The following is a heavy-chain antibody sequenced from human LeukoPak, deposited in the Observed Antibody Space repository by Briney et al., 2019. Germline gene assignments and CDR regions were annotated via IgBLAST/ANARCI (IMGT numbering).Heavy chain of an antibody. V-gene: IGHV4-61*02. CDR1: GDSISGGDYY. CDR2: ISSSGST. D-gene: IGHD5-12*01. J-gene: IGHJ6*03. CDR3: ARTTEGYAGGPGYSYYYYMDV. Sequence: SETLSLTCTVSGDSISGGDYYWSWIRQPAGKGLEWIGRISSSGSTNYNPSLKSRVTISVDTSKNQVSLKLRSVTAADTAVYYCARTTEGYAGGPGYSYYYYMDVWGKGTTVTISS.